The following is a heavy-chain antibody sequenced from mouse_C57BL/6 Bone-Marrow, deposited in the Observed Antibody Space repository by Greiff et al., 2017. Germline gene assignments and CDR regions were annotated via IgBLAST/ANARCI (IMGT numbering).Heavy chain of an antibody. CDR1: GYSITSDY. J-gene: IGHJ1*03. V-gene: IGHV3-8*01. D-gene: IGHD1-1*01. CDR3: ARRGYYYGYWYFDV. Sequence: EVQLQQSGPGLAKPSQTLSLTCSVTGYSITSDYWNWIRKFPGNKLEYMGYISYSGSTYYNPSLNSRISITRDTSKNQYYLQLNSVPTEDTATSYGARRGYYYGYWYFDVWGTGTTVTVSS. CDR2: ISYSGST.